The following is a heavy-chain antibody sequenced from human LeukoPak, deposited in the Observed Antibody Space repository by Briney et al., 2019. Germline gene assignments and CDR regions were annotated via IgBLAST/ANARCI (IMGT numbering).Heavy chain of an antibody. J-gene: IGHJ4*02. CDR1: GFSLSTNGMC. CDR2: IDWDDDK. CDR3: ARMLYSDSSGMNFFDY. V-gene: IGHV2-70*11. D-gene: IGHD3-22*01. Sequence: SGPTLVNPTQTLTLTCTFSGFSLSTNGMCVNWIRQPPGKALEWLARIDWDDDKYYSTSLKTRLTIPKDTSKNQVVLTMTNTDPVDTATYYCARMLYSDSSGMNFFDYWGQGALVTVSS.